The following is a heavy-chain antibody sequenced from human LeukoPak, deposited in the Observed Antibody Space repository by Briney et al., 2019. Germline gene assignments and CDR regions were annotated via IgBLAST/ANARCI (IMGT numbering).Heavy chain of an antibody. V-gene: IGHV4-31*03. Sequence: SQTLSLTCNVSGGPISSGGNYWSWIRQHPGKGLEWIGYIYHSGNTYYSPSLKSRVTISVDTSKNQFSLQLNSVTPEDTAVHYCARDSRHASRAPMVLTTGTTTAWFDPWGQGTLVTVSS. CDR2: IYHSGNT. D-gene: IGHD1-1*01. CDR1: GGPISSGGNY. CDR3: ARDSRHASRAPMVLTTGTTTAWFDP. J-gene: IGHJ5*02.